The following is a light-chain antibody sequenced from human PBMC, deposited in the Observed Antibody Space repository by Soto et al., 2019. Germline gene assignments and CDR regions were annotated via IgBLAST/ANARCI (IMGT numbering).Light chain of an antibody. J-gene: IGLJ2*01. CDR2: YDD. Sequence: QSVLTQPPSVSEAPRQRVTISCSGSSSNIGNNAVNWYQQLPGKAPKLLIYYDDLLPSGVSDRFSGSKFGTSAPLALRGPQLGDEGDFYCAAWDDSLNGPVFGGGTKLTVL. CDR3: AAWDDSLNGPV. CDR1: SSNIGNNA. V-gene: IGLV1-36*01.